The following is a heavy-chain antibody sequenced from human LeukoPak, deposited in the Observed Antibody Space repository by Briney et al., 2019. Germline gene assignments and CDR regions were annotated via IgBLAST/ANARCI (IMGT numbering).Heavy chain of an antibody. CDR1: GFTFSSYD. CDR2: ISYDGSNK. V-gene: IGHV3-30*18. CDR3: AKDQWELRPGGFDY. J-gene: IGHJ4*02. Sequence: PGGSLRLSCAASGFTFSSYDMHWVRQAPGKGLEWVAVISYDGSNKYYADSVKGRFTISRDNSKNTLYLQMNSLRAEDTAVYYCAKDQWELRPGGFDYWGQGTLVSVSS. D-gene: IGHD1-26*01.